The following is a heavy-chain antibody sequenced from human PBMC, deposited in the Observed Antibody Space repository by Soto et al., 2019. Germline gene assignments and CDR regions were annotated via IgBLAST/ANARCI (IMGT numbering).Heavy chain of an antibody. Sequence: QPGGSLRLSCAASGFTFSSYAMSWVRQAPGKGLEWVSAISGSGGSTYYADSVKGRFTISRDNSKNTLYLQMNSLRAEDTAVYYCAKEERSEWQQPIYFLDVWGKGTTVTVSS. CDR2: ISGSGGST. CDR1: GFTFSSYA. J-gene: IGHJ6*03. CDR3: AKEERSEWQQPIYFLDV. D-gene: IGHD6-13*01. V-gene: IGHV3-23*01.